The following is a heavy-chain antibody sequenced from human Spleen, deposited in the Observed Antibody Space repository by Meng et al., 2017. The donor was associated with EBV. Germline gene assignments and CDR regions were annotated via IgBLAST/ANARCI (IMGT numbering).Heavy chain of an antibody. CDR1: GGSFSGYY. V-gene: IGHV4-34*01. CDR3: ARFDYGSYWFDP. Sequence: QVQLRRWGAGLLKPSETLSLTCAVYGGSFSGYYWSWIHQPPGKGLEWIGEINHSGSTNYNPSLKSRVTISVDTSKNQFSLKLSSVTAADTAVYYCARFDYGSYWFDPWGQGTLVTVPS. CDR2: INHSGST. J-gene: IGHJ5*02. D-gene: IGHD3-16*01.